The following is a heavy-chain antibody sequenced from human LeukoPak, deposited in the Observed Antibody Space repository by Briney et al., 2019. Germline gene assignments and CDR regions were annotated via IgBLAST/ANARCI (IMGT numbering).Heavy chain of an antibody. V-gene: IGHV4-34*01. D-gene: IGHD3-22*01. CDR3: ARGHFPID. Sequence: SETLSLTCAVYGGSFSGYYWSWIRQPPGKGPEWIGEINHSGSTNYNPSLKSRVTISVDTSKNQFSLKLSSVTAADTAVYYCARGHFPIDWGQGTLVTVSS. CDR2: INHSGST. J-gene: IGHJ4*02. CDR1: GGSFSGYY.